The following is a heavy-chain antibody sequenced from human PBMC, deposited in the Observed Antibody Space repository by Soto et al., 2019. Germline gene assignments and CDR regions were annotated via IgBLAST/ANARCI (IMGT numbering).Heavy chain of an antibody. V-gene: IGHV3-66*01. D-gene: IGHD5-12*01. CDR1: GFSVSSNY. J-gene: IGHJ4*02. Sequence: GGFLRLSCAASGFSVSSNYMSWVRPAPGKGLEWVSVIFRGGSTYYADSVKGRFTISGDNSKNTLYLQMNSLRAEDTAVYYCARDMYGGYGRFDYWGQGTLVTVSS. CDR3: ARDMYGGYGRFDY. CDR2: IFRGGST.